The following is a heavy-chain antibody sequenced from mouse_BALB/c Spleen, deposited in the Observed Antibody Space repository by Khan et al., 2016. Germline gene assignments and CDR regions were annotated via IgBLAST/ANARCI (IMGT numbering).Heavy chain of an antibody. V-gene: IGHV3-2*02. Sequence: EVQLQESGPGLVKPSQSLSLTCTVTGYSITSDYAWNWIRQFPGNKLEWMGYISYSGSTSYNPSLKSRISITRDTSKNQFCLQLNSVTTEDTATYYCARGGLAQAWFAYWGQGTLVTVSA. CDR1: GYSITSDYA. J-gene: IGHJ3*01. D-gene: IGHD3-3*01. CDR2: ISYSGST. CDR3: ARGGLAQAWFAY.